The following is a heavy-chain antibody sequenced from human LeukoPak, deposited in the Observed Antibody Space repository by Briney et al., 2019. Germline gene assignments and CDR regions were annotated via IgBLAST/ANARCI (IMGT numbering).Heavy chain of an antibody. CDR2: ISYDGINE. CDR3: ARDLTYYFDSSDYGGAFDI. J-gene: IGHJ3*02. D-gene: IGHD3-22*01. CDR1: GFTFSSYG. V-gene: IGHV3-30*03. Sequence: PGRSLRLSCAASGFTFSSYGMHWVRQAPGKGLEWVAVISYDGINEYYADSVKGRFTISRDNSKNTLYLQMNSLRAEDTAVCYCARDLTYYFDSSDYGGAFDIWGQGTMVTVSS.